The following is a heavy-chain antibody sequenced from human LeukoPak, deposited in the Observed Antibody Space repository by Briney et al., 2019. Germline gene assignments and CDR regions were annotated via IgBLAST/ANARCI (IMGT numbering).Heavy chain of an antibody. CDR1: GGSISSGGYY. V-gene: IGHV4-30-2*01. Sequence: PSQTLSLTCTVSGGSISSGGYYWSWIRQPPGKGLEWIGYIYHSGITYYNPSLRSRVTISVDRSKNQFSLKLSSVTAADTAVYYCARSGSYYGDDYWGQGTLATVST. D-gene: IGHD1-26*01. CDR3: ARSGSYYGDDY. CDR2: IYHSGIT. J-gene: IGHJ4*02.